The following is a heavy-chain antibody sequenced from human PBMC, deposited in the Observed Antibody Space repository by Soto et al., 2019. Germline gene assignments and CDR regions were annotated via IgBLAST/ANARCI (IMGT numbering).Heavy chain of an antibody. D-gene: IGHD3-10*01. V-gene: IGHV1-18*01. Sequence: QVQLVQSGPEVKKPGASVTVSCKTSGYTFTDHGIDWVRQAPGQGLKWVGSVSSYNGNTNYAYNLKDRVIMTTDASTSTAYMELRGLRSDDTAVYYCAREVEGSYSPADFWGQGTPVTVSS. CDR3: AREVEGSYSPADF. J-gene: IGHJ4*02. CDR1: GYTFTDHG. CDR2: VSSYNGNT.